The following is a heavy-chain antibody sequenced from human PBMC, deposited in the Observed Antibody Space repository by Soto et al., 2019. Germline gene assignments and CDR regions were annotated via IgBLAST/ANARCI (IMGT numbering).Heavy chain of an antibody. CDR2: IWYDGSNK. V-gene: IGHV3-33*01. Sequence: PGVSLRLSFAASGFTFSSYCMHWVRQAPGKGLEWVAVIWYDGSNKYYADSVKGRFTISRDNSKNTLYLQMNSLRAEDTAVYYCARGIIRFLEWTGSYLLAGAGPMDVWGKGTTVTVSS. D-gene: IGHD3-3*01. CDR3: ARGIIRFLEWTGSYLLAGAGPMDV. J-gene: IGHJ6*04. CDR1: GFTFSSYC.